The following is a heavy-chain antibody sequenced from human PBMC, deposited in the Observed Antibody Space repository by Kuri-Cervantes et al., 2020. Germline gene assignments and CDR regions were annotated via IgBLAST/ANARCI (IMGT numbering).Heavy chain of an antibody. CDR3: ARGYGLDCSSTSCYRGNWFDP. D-gene: IGHD2-2*01. CDR1: GFTFSSYA. V-gene: IGHV3-30-3*01. Sequence: GESLKISCAASGFTFSSYAMHWVRQAPGKGLEWVAVISYDGSNKYYADSVKGRFTISRDNSKNTLYLQMNSLRAEDTAVYYCARGYGLDCSSTSCYRGNWFDPWGQGTLVTVSS. J-gene: IGHJ5*02. CDR2: ISYDGSNK.